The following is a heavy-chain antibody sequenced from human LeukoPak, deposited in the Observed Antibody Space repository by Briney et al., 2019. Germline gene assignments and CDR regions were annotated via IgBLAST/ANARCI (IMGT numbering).Heavy chain of an antibody. J-gene: IGHJ6*02. Sequence: PGGSLRLSCTATGLRFGDYALSLVRQAPGKGLEWVGFIRSNPYGGTTEYAASVKGRFTISRDDSKRIAYLQMNSLKTEDTAVYYCTRAEVDIVATIASYYYGMDVWGQGTTVTVSS. CDR2: IRSNPYGGTT. D-gene: IGHD5-12*01. CDR3: TRAEVDIVATIASYYYGMDV. V-gene: IGHV3-49*04. CDR1: GLRFGDYA.